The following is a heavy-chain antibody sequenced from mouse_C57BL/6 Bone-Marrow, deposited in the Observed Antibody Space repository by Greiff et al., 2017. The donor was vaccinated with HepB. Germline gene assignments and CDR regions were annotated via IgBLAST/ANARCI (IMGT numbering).Heavy chain of an antibody. CDR2: INYDGSST. CDR1: GFTFSDYY. CDR3: ARDRSYGSSLFDY. D-gene: IGHD1-1*01. V-gene: IGHV5-16*01. Sequence: EVHLVESEGGLVQPGSSMKLSCTASGFTFSDYYMAWVRQVPEKGLEWVANINYDGSSTYYLDSLKSRFIISRDNAKNILYLQMSSLKSEDTATYYCARDRSYGSSLFDYWGQGTTLTVSS. J-gene: IGHJ2*01.